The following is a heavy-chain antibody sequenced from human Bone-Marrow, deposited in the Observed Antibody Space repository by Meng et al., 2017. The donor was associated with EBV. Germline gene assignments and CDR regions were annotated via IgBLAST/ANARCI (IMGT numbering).Heavy chain of an antibody. CDR1: GGTFRSDA. CDR2: LIPMSDAP. D-gene: IGHD3-10*01. CDR3: ASESGRGFTPDY. J-gene: IGHJ4*02. Sequence: VQGVQSGAEVKKPGSSVKVSCRTSGGTFRSDAVSWVRQAPGQGLEWMGGLIPMSDAPHYAQKFQGRVTITADESTSTHYMDLSGLRSDDTALYYCASESGRGFTPDYWGQGTLVTASS. V-gene: IGHV1-69*01.